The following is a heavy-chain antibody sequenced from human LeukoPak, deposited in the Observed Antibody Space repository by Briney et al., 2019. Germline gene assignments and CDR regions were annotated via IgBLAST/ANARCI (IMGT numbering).Heavy chain of an antibody. Sequence: PGGSLRLSCAASGFTFSSYAMSWVRQAPGKGLEWVSAISGSGGSTYYADSVKGRFTISRDNSKNTLYLQMNSLRAEDTAVYYCAKDRKYRARITGTTAPDAFDIWGQGTMVTVSS. D-gene: IGHD1-7*01. V-gene: IGHV3-23*01. CDR2: ISGSGGST. CDR3: AKDRKYRARITGTTAPDAFDI. CDR1: GFTFSSYA. J-gene: IGHJ3*02.